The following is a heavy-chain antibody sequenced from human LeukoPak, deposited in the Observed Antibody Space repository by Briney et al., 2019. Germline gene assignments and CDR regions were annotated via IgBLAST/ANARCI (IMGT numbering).Heavy chain of an antibody. V-gene: IGHV4-38-2*02. CDR2: LSSGGIT. Sequence: SETLSLTCTVSGYSISSGYDWGWIRQPPGGGLEWIASLSSGGITLYSASLKSRVTIFADTSDYQFFLSLRSVTAADTAVYYCSRVSSRRFNYWGQGNLVTVSS. CDR3: SRVSSRRFNY. CDR1: GYSISSGYD. J-gene: IGHJ4*02.